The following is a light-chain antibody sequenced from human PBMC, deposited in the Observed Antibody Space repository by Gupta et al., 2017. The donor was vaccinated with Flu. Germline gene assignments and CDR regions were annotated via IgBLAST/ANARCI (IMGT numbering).Light chain of an antibody. V-gene: IGKV1-8*01. CDR2: AAS. CDR3: QQYYSYPRGIT. Sequence: SLSASTGDRVTITCRASQGISSYLAWYQQKPGKAPKLLIYAASTLQSGVPSRFSGSGSGTDFTLTISCLQSEDFATYYCQQYYSYPRGITFGPGTKVDIK. J-gene: IGKJ3*01. CDR1: QGISSY.